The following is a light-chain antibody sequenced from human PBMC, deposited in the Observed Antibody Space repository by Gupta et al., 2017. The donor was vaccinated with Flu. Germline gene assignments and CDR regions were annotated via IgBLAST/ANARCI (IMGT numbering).Light chain of an antibody. J-gene: IGLJ3*02. V-gene: IGLV4-69*01. CDR3: QTWGTGIRV. Sequence: QLVLTQSPSASASLAASVTVTCTLSSGHTSSTIAWHQLQPDKGPRFLMKVNSDGTHSKGDGIPGRFSGSSSGAERYLIISSLQSEDEADYYCQTWGTGIRVFGGGTKVTVL. CDR1: SGHTSST. CDR2: VNSDGTH.